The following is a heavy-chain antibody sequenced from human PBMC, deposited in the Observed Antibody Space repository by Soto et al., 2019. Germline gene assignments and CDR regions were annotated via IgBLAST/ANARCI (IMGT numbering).Heavy chain of an antibody. V-gene: IGHV1-69*13. CDR2: IIPIFGTA. J-gene: IGHJ6*02. CDR1: GGTFSSYA. CDR3: AREGGTIFGVVTSLSGNYYHGMDV. Sequence: ASVKVSCKASGGTFSSYAISWVRQAPGQGLEWMGGIIPIFGTANYAQKFQGRVTITADESTSTAYMELSSLRSEDTAVYYCAREGGTIFGVVTSLSGNYYHGMDVWGQGTTVTVSS. D-gene: IGHD3-3*01.